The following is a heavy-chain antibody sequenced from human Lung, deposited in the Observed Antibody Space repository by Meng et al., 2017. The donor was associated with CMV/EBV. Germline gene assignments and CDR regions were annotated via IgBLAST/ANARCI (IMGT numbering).Heavy chain of an antibody. D-gene: IGHD2-2*02. Sequence: SXTXSLXCAVYGGXFSGYYWSWIRQPPGKGLEWIGEINHSGSTNYNPSLKSRVTISVDTSKNQFSLKLSSVTAADTAVYYCARGGYCSSTSCYKLYRNWFDPWXQGTLVTVSS. J-gene: IGHJ5*02. CDR1: GGXFSGYY. CDR3: ARGGYCSSTSCYKLYRNWFDP. V-gene: IGHV4-34*01. CDR2: INHSGST.